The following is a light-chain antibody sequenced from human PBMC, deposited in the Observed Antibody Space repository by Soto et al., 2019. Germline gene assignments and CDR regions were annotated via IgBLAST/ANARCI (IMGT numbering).Light chain of an antibody. CDR1: SSDVGGYYY. J-gene: IGLJ1*01. CDR2: QVT. V-gene: IGLV2-14*01. Sequence: LTQPASVSGSPGQSITISCTGTSSDVGGYYYVSWYQHHPGKAPKLIIYQVTNRPSGVSNRFSASKSGNTASLTISALQAEDEADYYCCSYSSSSTFYVFGTGTKVTVL. CDR3: CSYSSSSTFYV.